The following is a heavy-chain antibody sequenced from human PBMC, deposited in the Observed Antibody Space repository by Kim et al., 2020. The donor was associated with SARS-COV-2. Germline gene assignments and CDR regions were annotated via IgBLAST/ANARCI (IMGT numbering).Heavy chain of an antibody. CDR3: ARGWLHCDY. J-gene: IGHJ4*02. D-gene: IGHD5-12*01. CDR2: INK. Sequence: INKDYANSVKGRFTISRDNSKNTLYLQMNGLRAEDTAVYYCARGWLHCDYWGQGTLVTVSS. V-gene: IGHV3-30-3*01.